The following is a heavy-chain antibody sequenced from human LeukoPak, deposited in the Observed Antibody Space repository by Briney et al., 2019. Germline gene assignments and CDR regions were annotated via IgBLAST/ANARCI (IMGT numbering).Heavy chain of an antibody. Sequence: GGSLRLSCVGSGFTFRSHAMSWVRQAPEKGLEFVSGIYENGGTNYYADSMKGRFSISRDNSKNTLYLQMDSLRGEDTAVYYCAKDIVGATYFDAFDIWGQGTMVTVSS. CDR2: IYENGGTN. CDR1: GFTFRSHA. V-gene: IGHV3-23*01. CDR3: AKDIVGATYFDAFDI. J-gene: IGHJ3*02. D-gene: IGHD1-26*01.